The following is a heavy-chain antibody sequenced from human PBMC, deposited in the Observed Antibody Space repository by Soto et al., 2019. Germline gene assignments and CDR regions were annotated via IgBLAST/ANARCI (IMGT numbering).Heavy chain of an antibody. CDR1: GGSFSGYY. V-gene: IGHV4-34*01. CDR3: ARVVRDYDILTGYYMDY. J-gene: IGHJ4*02. D-gene: IGHD3-9*01. CDR2: INHSGST. Sequence: SETLSLTCAVYGGSFSGYYWSWIRQPPGKGLEWIGEINHSGSTNYNPSLKSRVTISVDTSKNQFSLKLSSVTAADTAVYYCARVVRDYDILTGYYMDYWGQGTLVTVSS.